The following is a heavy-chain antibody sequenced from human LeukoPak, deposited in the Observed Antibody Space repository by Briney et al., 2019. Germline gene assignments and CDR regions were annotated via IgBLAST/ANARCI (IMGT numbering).Heavy chain of an antibody. J-gene: IGHJ4*02. D-gene: IGHD4-17*01. Sequence: SETLSLTCTVSGYSISSGYYWGWIRQPPGKGLEWIGYIYYSGSTNYNPSLKSRVTISVDMSKNQFSLKLSSVTAADTAVYYCAREVTTWYYFDYWGQGTLVTVSS. CDR1: GYSISSGYY. CDR3: AREVTTWYYFDY. V-gene: IGHV4-61*01. CDR2: IYYSGST.